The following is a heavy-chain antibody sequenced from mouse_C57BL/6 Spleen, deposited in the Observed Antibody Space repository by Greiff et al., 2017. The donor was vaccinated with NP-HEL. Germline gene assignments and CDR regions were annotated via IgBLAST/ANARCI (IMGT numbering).Heavy chain of an antibody. CDR3: ARGLYYDYDVCFAY. D-gene: IGHD2-4*01. CDR2: IHPSDSDT. CDR1: GYTFTSYW. J-gene: IGHJ3*01. Sequence: QVQLKQPGAELVKPGASVKVSCKASGYTFTSYWMHWVKQRPGQGLEWIGRIHPSDSDTNYNQKFKGKATLTVDTSSSTAYMQLSSLTSEYSAVYYCARGLYYDYDVCFAYWGQGTLVTVSA. V-gene: IGHV1-74*01.